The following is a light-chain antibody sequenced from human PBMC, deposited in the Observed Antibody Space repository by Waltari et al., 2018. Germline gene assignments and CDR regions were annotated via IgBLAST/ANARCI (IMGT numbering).Light chain of an antibody. CDR2: WAS. V-gene: IGKV4-1*01. CDR3: HQYHRTPS. J-gene: IGKJ4*01. CDR1: QSVLYSSENKNY. Sequence: DIVMTQSPDSLAVSLGERASITCTSSQSVLYSSENKNYLAWYQHKPGQPPKLLVYWASTRESGVPDRFSGSGSGTDFTLTISSLQAEDVAVYYCHQYHRTPSCGGGTKVEIK.